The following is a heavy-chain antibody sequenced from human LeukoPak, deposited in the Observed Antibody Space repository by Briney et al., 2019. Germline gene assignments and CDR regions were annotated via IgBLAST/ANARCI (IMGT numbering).Heavy chain of an antibody. Sequence: GGSLRLSCAASGFTFSSYAMSWVRQAPGKGLEWVSAISGSGGSTYYADSVKGRFTISRDNAKNSLYLQMNSLRAEDTAVYYCARDDSWSYAPFDYWGQGTLVTVSS. D-gene: IGHD1-7*01. V-gene: IGHV3-23*01. J-gene: IGHJ4*02. CDR1: GFTFSSYA. CDR3: ARDDSWSYAPFDY. CDR2: ISGSGGST.